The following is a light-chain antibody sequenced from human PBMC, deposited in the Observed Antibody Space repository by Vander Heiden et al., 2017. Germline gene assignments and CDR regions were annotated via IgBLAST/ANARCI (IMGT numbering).Light chain of an antibody. CDR2: AAS. CDR1: QSISSY. Sequence: DIQMTQSPSSLSASVGDIVTITCRASQSISSYLNWYQQKPGKAPKLLIYAASSLQSGVPSRFSGSGSGTDFTLTISRLQPEDFATYYCQQSDSTPLTFGQGTRLEIK. CDR3: QQSDSTPLT. V-gene: IGKV1-39*01. J-gene: IGKJ5*01.